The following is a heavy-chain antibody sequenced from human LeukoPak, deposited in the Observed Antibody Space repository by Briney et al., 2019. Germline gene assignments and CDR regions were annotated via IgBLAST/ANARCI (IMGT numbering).Heavy chain of an antibody. CDR1: GFTFSSYA. CDR3: AKIRQGSGYYLGDLDY. D-gene: IGHD3-22*01. J-gene: IGHJ4*02. Sequence: PGGSLRLSCAASGFTFSSYAMSWVRQAPGKGLEWVSAISGSGGSTYYADSVKGRFTISRDNSKNTLYLQMNSLRAEDTAVYYCAKIRQGSGYYLGDLDYWGQGTLVTVSS. CDR2: ISGSGGST. V-gene: IGHV3-23*01.